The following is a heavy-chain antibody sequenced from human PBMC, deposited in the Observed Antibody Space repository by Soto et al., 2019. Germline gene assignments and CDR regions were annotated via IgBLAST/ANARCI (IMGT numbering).Heavy chain of an antibody. Sequence: ESLSVTCPVSGVSITSYKWSGIRQSPGKGLEWIAYMYSSGSSSYNPSLKSRVTISVDTSRNQYSLQLNSATAADKAVYYCAREWSAFDYWGQGMLVTVYS. D-gene: IGHD2-15*01. CDR2: MYSSGSS. J-gene: IGHJ4*02. CDR3: AREWSAFDY. V-gene: IGHV4-59*01. CDR1: GVSITSYK.